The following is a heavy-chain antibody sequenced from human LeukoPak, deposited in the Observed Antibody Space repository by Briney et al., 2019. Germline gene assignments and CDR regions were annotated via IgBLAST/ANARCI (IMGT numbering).Heavy chain of an antibody. D-gene: IGHD1-7*01. Sequence: GGSLRLSCAASGFTFNYAWMSWVRQVPGKGLEWVGQTVSEIDGGTTDYATPVKGRFTISRDDSKSTLYLQMNSLKIEDTAMYYCTTDEDWNYARKDVWGQGATVIVSS. J-gene: IGHJ6*02. V-gene: IGHV3-15*04. CDR1: GFTFNYAW. CDR2: TVSEIDGGTT. CDR3: TTDEDWNYARKDV.